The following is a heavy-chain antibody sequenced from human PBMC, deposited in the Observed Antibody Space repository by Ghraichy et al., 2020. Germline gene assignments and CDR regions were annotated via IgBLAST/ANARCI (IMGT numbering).Heavy chain of an antibody. CDR2: TYYRSKWYN. Sequence: SQTLSLTCVISGDSVSSYSAAWNWIRQSPSRGLEWLGRTYYRSKWYNDYAVSVKSRIKIDPDTSKNQFSLQLNSVTPEDTALYYCARDPKPLDAFDIWGQGTMVTVSS. J-gene: IGHJ3*02. V-gene: IGHV6-1*01. CDR3: ARDPKPLDAFDI. CDR1: GDSVSSYSAA.